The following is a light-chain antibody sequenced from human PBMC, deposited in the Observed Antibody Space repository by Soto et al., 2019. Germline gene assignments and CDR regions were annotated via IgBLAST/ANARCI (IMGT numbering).Light chain of an antibody. Sequence: QSVLPQPASVAGSPGQSIAISCSGTSSDVGTTYNYVSWYQQHPGKAPKLIIYEVSNRPSGVSDRFSGSKSGNTASLTISGLQAEDEADYYCNSYTTTTTYVFGTGTKV. CDR1: SSDVGTTYNY. V-gene: IGLV2-14*01. CDR3: NSYTTTTTYV. J-gene: IGLJ1*01. CDR2: EVS.